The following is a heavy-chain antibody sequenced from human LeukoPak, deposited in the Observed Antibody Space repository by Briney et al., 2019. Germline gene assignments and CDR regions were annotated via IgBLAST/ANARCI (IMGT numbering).Heavy chain of an antibody. Sequence: GGSLRLSCAASGFTFSRYSMNWVGQAPGKGLEWVSSISSSSSYIYYADSVKGRFTISRDNSKNTLYLQMNSLRAEDTAVYYCAREVMVRGVDYWGQGTLVTVSS. CDR3: AREVMVRGVDY. J-gene: IGHJ4*02. V-gene: IGHV3-21*01. CDR2: ISSSSSYI. D-gene: IGHD3-10*01. CDR1: GFTFSRYS.